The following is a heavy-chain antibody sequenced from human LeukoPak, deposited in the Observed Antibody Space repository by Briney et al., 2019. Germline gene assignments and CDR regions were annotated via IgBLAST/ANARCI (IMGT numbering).Heavy chain of an antibody. CDR2: IGTSSTYT. CDR1: GFTFGDYY. D-gene: IGHD1-1*01. CDR3: ARSGNYDC. Sequence: GGSLRLSCVASGFTFGDYYMSWIRQAPGKGLEWVSYIGTSSTYTNNADSVKGRFTISRDNAKKSLCLQMNSLRAEDTAVYYCARSGNYDCWGQGTLVTVSS. V-gene: IGHV3-11*06. J-gene: IGHJ4*02.